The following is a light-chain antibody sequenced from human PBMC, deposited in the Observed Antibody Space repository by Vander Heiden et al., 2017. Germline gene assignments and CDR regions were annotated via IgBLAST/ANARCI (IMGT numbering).Light chain of an antibody. Sequence: QPVLTQPPSASASLGASVTLHCTLSSGDSNYQVDGYQQGPAKGPRFVMRVGTGGIVGSKGVGIPDRFSVLGSGLNRYLTIKNIQEEDESDYHCGADHGSGSNFVWVFGGGTKLTVL. CDR1: SGDSNYQ. CDR3: GADHGSGSNFVWV. V-gene: IGLV9-49*01. J-gene: IGLJ3*02. CDR2: VGTGGIVG.